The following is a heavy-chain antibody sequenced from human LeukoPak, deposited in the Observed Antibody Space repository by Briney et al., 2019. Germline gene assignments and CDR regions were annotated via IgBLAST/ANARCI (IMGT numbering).Heavy chain of an antibody. V-gene: IGHV4-39*07. Sequence: SETLSLTCAVSGGSISSGYYWGWIRQPPGKGLEWIGSIYYSGSTYYNPSLKSRVTISVDTSKNQFSLKLSSVTAADTAVYYCARDSHSSYGDYWGQGTLVTVSS. CDR2: IYYSGST. J-gene: IGHJ4*02. D-gene: IGHD2-2*01. CDR1: GGSISSGYY. CDR3: ARDSHSSYGDY.